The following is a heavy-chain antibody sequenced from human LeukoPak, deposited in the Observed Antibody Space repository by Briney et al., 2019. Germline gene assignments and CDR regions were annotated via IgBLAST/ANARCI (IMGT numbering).Heavy chain of an antibody. V-gene: IGHV4-59*01. J-gene: IGHJ4*02. CDR1: GGSLRNYY. CDR3: ARGVYIAAAQYGY. D-gene: IGHD6-13*01. Sequence: SETLSLTCTVSGGSLRNYYWSWIRQSPGQGLEYIGYISYDGNTNYNPSLQSRVTISVDTSNNQISLRLNSVTAADTAVYYCARGVYIAAAQYGYWGQGTLVTVSS. CDR2: ISYDGNT.